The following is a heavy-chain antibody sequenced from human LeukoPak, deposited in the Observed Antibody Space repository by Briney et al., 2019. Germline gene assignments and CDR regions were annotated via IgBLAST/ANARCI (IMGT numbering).Heavy chain of an antibody. V-gene: IGHV3-7*01. Sequence: GGSLRLSCAASGFTFSSYWMSWVCQAPGKGLEWVANIKQDRSEKYYVDSVKGRFTISRDNAKNSLYLQMNSLRAEDTAVYYCARDPISPVSGSWFLEWLFDYWGQGTLVTVSS. CDR3: ARDPISPVSGSWFLEWLFDY. D-gene: IGHD3-3*01. J-gene: IGHJ4*02. CDR1: GFTFSSYW. CDR2: IKQDRSEK.